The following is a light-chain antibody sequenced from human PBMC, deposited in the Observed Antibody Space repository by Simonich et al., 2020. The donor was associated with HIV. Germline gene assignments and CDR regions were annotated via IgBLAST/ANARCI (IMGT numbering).Light chain of an antibody. CDR3: NSHSSSTNVI. J-gene: IGLJ2*01. Sequence: SYELTQPPSVSVSPGQTASITCSGAKLGDKYACWYHQKPGQSPVLVIYQDSTRPSGVPDRFSGSKSGNTASLTISGLQAEDEADYYCNSHSSSTNVIFGGGTKLTVL. V-gene: IGLV3-1*01. CDR1: KLGDKY. CDR2: QDS.